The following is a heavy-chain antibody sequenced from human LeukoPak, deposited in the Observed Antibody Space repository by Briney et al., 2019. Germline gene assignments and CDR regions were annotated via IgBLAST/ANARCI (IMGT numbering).Heavy chain of an antibody. CDR3: AKTTLDV. J-gene: IGHJ6*01. CDR2: IHGSGGSP. CDR1: GFTFSRYA. V-gene: IGHV3-23*01. D-gene: IGHD1-14*01. Sequence: GGSLRLSCAASGFTFSRYAMICVPDAPGKGLEWVSAIHGSGGSPYYADPVKGRFPISRDNSKNTLYLRMNSLRAEDTAVYYCAKTTLDVWGKGTTVTVSS.